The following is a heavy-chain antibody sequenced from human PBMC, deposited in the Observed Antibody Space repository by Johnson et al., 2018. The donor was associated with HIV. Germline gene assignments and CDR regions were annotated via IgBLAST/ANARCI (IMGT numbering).Heavy chain of an antibody. CDR3: AKVRYYDRDAFDI. CDR1: GFTFAGYG. Sequence: VQLVESGGGLVQPGGSLRLSCAASGFTFAGYGMSWVRQAPGTGLAWVSNISWNRGRIGYAGSVKGRFTVSRENARNSLYLQMNSLRAEDTAVHYCAKVRYYDRDAFDIWGPGTLVTVSP. CDR2: ISWNRGRI. J-gene: IGHJ3*02. V-gene: IGHV3-20*04. D-gene: IGHD3-22*01.